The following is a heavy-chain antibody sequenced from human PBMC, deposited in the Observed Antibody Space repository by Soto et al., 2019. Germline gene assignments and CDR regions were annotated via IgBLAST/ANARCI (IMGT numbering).Heavy chain of an antibody. CDR1: GGSISSYY. Sequence: SETLSLTCTVSGGSISSYYWSWIRQPPGKGLEWIGYIYYSGSTNYNPSLKSRVTISVDTSKNQFSLKLSSVTAADTAVYYCARVGSGEDFDYWGQGTLVTVSS. J-gene: IGHJ4*02. CDR3: ARVGSGEDFDY. CDR2: IYYSGST. D-gene: IGHD3-3*01. V-gene: IGHV4-59*01.